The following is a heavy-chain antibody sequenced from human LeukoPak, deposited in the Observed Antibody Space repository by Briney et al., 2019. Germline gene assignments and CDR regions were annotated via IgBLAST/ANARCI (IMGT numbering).Heavy chain of an antibody. CDR3: ARDLLAYDSSGTLDAFDI. CDR1: GGSISSYY. D-gene: IGHD3-22*01. Sequence: SETLSLTCTVSGGSISSYYWIWIRQPPGKGLEWIGYIYYSGSTNYNPSLKSRVTISVDTSKNQFSLKLSSVTAADTAVYYCARDLLAYDSSGTLDAFDIWGQGTMVTVSS. J-gene: IGHJ3*02. CDR2: IYYSGST. V-gene: IGHV4-59*01.